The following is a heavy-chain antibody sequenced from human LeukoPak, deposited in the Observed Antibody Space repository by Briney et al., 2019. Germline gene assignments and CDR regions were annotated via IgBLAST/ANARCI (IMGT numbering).Heavy chain of an antibody. D-gene: IGHD2-2*01. CDR1: GGSVSSSSYY. J-gene: IGHJ6*03. V-gene: IGHV4-39*01. CDR2: IYYSGST. Sequence: PSETLSLTCTVSGGSVSSSSYYWGWIRQPPGKGLEWIGTIYYSGSTYYNPSLKSRVTISVDTSKNQFSLKLSSVTAADTAVYYCARRASWKYYCHYMDVWGKGTTVTVSS. CDR3: ARRASWKYYCHYMDV.